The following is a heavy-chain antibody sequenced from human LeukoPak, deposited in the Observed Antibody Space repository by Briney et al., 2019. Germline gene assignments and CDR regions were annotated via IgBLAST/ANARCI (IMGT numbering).Heavy chain of an antibody. CDR1: GGSISSGGYS. J-gene: IGHJ4*02. CDR2: IYHSGST. V-gene: IGHV4-30-2*01. CDR3: AGGYCSSTSCYGLDY. D-gene: IGHD2-2*01. Sequence: SQTLSLTCAVSGGSISSGGYSWSWIRQPPGKGLEWIGYIYHSGSTYYNPSLKSRVTISVDRSKNQFSLKLSSVTAADTAAYYCAGGYCSSTSCYGLDYWGQGTLVTVSS.